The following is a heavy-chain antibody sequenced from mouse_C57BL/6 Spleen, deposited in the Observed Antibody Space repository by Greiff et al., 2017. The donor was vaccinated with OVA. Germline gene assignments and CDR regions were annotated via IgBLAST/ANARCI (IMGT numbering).Heavy chain of an antibody. J-gene: IGHJ4*01. CDR3: ARAGNHGAMDY. CDR1: GYTFTSYW. Sequence: QVQLQQPGAELVKPGASVKLSCKASGYTFTSYWMHWVKQRPGQGLEWIGMIHPNRGSTNYNEKFQSKATLTADTSSSTAYMRLSSLASEDSAVYYCARAGNHGAMDYWGQGTSVTVSS. V-gene: IGHV1-64*01. D-gene: IGHD2-1*01. CDR2: IHPNRGST.